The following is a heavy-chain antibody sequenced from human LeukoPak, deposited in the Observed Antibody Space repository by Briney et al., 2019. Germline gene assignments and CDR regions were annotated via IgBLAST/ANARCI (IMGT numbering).Heavy chain of an antibody. CDR1: GASTSDKY. Sequence: SETLSLTCSASGASTSDKYWSWIRQPPGRTLEWIGHIYNGRNTKYNPSLTSRVTISVDTSKNQFSLSLTSVTAADTAMYYCAQTTGWPGFDFWGPGALVTVSS. V-gene: IGHV4-59*08. J-gene: IGHJ4*02. CDR3: AQTTGWPGFDF. D-gene: IGHD6-19*01. CDR2: IYNGRNT.